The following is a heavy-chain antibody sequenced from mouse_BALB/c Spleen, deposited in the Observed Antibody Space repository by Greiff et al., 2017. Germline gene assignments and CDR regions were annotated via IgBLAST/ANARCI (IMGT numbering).Heavy chain of an antibody. CDR1: GFTFTDYY. CDR3: ARVTGPFDY. J-gene: IGHJ2*01. CDR2: IRNKANGYTT. D-gene: IGHD4-1*01. V-gene: IGHV7-3*02. Sequence: VQLQQSGGGLVQPGGSLRLSCATSGFTFTDYYMSWVRQPPGKALEWLGFIRNKANGYTTEYSASVKGRFTISRDNSQSILYLQMNTLRAEDSATYYCARVTGPFDYWGQGTTLTVAS.